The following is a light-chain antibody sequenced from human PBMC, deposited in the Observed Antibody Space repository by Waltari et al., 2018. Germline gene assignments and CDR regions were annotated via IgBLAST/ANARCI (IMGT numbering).Light chain of an antibody. CDR1: QSISSN. CDR2: GAY. V-gene: IGKV3-15*01. CDR3: QQYNSWPRT. J-gene: IGKJ1*01. Sequence: EVVLTQSPVTLSVYPGERVTLSCRASQSISSNLDWYQQKLGQAPRLLMFGAYARAAGIPARFSGSESGTEFTLTISSLQSEDFAVYYCQQYNSWPRTFGQVTKVEIK.